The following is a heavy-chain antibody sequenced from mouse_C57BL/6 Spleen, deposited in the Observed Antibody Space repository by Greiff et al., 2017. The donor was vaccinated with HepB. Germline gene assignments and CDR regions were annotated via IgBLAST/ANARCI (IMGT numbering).Heavy chain of an antibody. J-gene: IGHJ1*03. CDR1: GYTFTSYW. CDR2: IYPGSGST. D-gene: IGHD1-1*01. CDR3: ARRYGSSRSYWYFDV. Sequence: QVQLQQPGAELVKPGASVKMSCKASGYTFTSYWITWVKQRPGQGLEWIGDIYPGSGSTNYNEKFKSKATLTVDTSSSTAYMQLSSLTSEDSAVYYCARRYGSSRSYWYFDVWGTGTTVTVSS. V-gene: IGHV1-55*01.